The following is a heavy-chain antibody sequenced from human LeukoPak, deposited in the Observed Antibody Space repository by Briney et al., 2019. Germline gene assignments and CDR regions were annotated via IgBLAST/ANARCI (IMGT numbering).Heavy chain of an antibody. CDR1: GGSISTGSYY. CDR3: ARPAGYCSSTSCYRSYAFDI. J-gene: IGHJ3*02. CDR2: IYHSGST. V-gene: IGHV4-30-2*05. Sequence: SETLSLTCTVSGGSISTGSYYWGWIRQPPGKGLEWIGYIYHSGSTYYNPSLKSRVTISVDTSKNQFSLKLSSVTAADTAVYYCARPAGYCSSTSCYRSYAFDIWGQGTMVTVSS. D-gene: IGHD2-2*03.